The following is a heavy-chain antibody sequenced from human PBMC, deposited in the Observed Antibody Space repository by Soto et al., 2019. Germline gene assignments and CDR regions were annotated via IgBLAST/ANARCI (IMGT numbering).Heavy chain of an antibody. CDR1: GGSFSGYY. CDR2: INHSGST. D-gene: IGHD5-18*01. CDR3: STGGGVGYSYFDY. J-gene: IGHJ4*02. Sequence: QVQLQQWGAGLLKPSETLSLTCAVYGGSFSGYYWSWIRQPPGKGLEWIGEINHSGSTNYNPSLMSRVTISVDTSKNQFSLKLSSVTAADTAVYYCSTGGGVGYSYFDYWGQGTLVTVSS. V-gene: IGHV4-34*01.